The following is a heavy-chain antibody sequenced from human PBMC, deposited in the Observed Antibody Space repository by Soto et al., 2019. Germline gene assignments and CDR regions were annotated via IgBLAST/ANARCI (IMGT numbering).Heavy chain of an antibody. CDR1: GYNIKVYG. CDR2: INVWDGNT. J-gene: IGHJ5*02. Sequence: ASVQVSCNASGYNIKVYGISWVRQAPGQGLEWMGWINVWDGNTNYAQKFQDRVTLPTDTSTNTAHMELRNLRSDDTATYYCARGYYGENNWLDPWGQGTPVTVSP. V-gene: IGHV1-18*01. D-gene: IGHD3-10*01. CDR3: ARGYYGENNWLDP.